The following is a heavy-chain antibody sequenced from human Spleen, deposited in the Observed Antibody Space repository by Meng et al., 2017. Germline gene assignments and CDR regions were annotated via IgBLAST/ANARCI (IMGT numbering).Heavy chain of an antibody. Sequence: GESLKISCAVSGFTFTSYAVHWVRQAPGKGLEWVAVIWYDGSHDFYAESVKGRFTVSRDNVKNTLFLQMNSLRGDDTALYYCANPTFYYGSGSPSDYWGQGTLVTVSS. CDR2: IWYDGSHD. D-gene: IGHD3-10*01. V-gene: IGHV3-30*07. CDR3: ANPTFYYGSGSPSDY. CDR1: GFTFTSYA. J-gene: IGHJ4*02.